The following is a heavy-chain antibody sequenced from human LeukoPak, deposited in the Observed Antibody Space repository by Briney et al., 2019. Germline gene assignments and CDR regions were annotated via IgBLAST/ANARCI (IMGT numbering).Heavy chain of an antibody. CDR3: ARDRGYARDV. D-gene: IGHD1-1*01. CDR1: GLSISDNY. V-gene: IGHV3-53*01. CDR2: IHSGGNI. Sequence: PGGSLRLSCAASGLSISDNYMSWVRQAPGKGLEWVSIIHSGGNIYYADSVKGRFTISRDNSKNTLYLQMNSLRAEDTAVYYCARDRGYARDVWGQGTTVTVSS. J-gene: IGHJ6*02.